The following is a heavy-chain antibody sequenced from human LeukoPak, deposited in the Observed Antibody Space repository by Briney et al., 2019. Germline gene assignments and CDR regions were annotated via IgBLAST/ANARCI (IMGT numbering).Heavy chain of an antibody. D-gene: IGHD6-13*01. J-gene: IGHJ6*02. CDR3: ARGGCAAAGCGMDV. CDR2: ISSSGSTI. CDR1: GFTFSSYE. V-gene: IGHV3-48*03. Sequence: PGGSLRLSCAASGFTFSSYEMNWVRQAPGKGLEWVSYISSSGSTIYYADSVKGRFTISRDNAKNSLYLQLNSLRAEDTAIYYCARGGCAAAGCGMDVWGHGTTVTVSS.